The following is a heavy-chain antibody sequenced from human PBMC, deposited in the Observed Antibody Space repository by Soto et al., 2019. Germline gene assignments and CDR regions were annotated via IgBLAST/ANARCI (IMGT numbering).Heavy chain of an antibody. CDR2: ISWNSDSI. V-gene: IGHV3-9*01. CDR3: TKVGGLYDFWSGPLHFDL. D-gene: IGHD3-3*01. CDR1: GFIFDDFA. J-gene: IGHJ4*02. Sequence: EAQLVESGGGLVQPGRSLRLYCVGSGFIFDDFAIHWVRQAPGKGLEWVSGISWNSDSIGYADSVKGRFTISRDNAKNALYLQMNSLRVEDTALYYCTKVGGLYDFWSGPLHFDLWGQGTLVTVSS.